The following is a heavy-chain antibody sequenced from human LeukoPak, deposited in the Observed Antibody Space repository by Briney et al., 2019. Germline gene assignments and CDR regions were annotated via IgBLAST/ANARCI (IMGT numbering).Heavy chain of an antibody. V-gene: IGHV3-53*01. Sequence: QSGGSLRLSCAASGFTVSSNYMSWVRQAPGKGLEWVSVIYSGGSTYYADSVKGRFTISRDNAKNSLYLQMNSLRAEDTALYYCARDTITMVRGVPDYWGQGTLVTVSS. D-gene: IGHD3-10*01. CDR3: ARDTITMVRGVPDY. J-gene: IGHJ4*02. CDR2: IYSGGST. CDR1: GFTVSSNY.